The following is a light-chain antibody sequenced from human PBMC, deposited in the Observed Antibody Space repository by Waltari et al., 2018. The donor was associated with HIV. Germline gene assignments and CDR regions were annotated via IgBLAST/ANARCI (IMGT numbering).Light chain of an antibody. Sequence: EIVMTQYPATLSVSPGERATLSCRASQSVSSNLAWYQPKPGQAPRLLIYGASTRATGIPARFSCSVSWTEFTLTFSSLQSEDFAVYYCQQYNNWPWTFGQGTKVAIK. CDR2: GAS. J-gene: IGKJ1*01. CDR3: QQYNNWPWT. V-gene: IGKV3-15*01. CDR1: QSVSSN.